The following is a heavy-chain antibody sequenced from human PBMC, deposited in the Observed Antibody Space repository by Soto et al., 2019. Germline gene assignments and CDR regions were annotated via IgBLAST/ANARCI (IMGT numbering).Heavy chain of an antibody. CDR1: GYTFTSYA. J-gene: IGHJ4*02. V-gene: IGHV1-3*01. CDR3: ARDVGATGD. Sequence: QVQLVQSGAEVKKPGASVKVSCKASGYTFTSYAMHWVRQAPGQRLEWMGWINAGNGNTTYSQKFQGRVTITRDTSASTAYMEQSWLSSEDTAVYYCARDVGATGDWGQGTLVTVSS. CDR2: INAGNGNT. D-gene: IGHD1-26*01.